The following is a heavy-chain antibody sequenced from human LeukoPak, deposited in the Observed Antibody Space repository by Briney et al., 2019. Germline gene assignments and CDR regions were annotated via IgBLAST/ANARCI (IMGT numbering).Heavy chain of an antibody. D-gene: IGHD3-22*01. CDR1: GYTFTSYG. CDR2: ISAYNGNT. V-gene: IGHV1-18*01. J-gene: IGHJ4*02. Sequence: ASVKVSCKASGYTFTSYGISWVGQAPGQGLEWMGWISAYNGNTNYAQKRQGRVTMTTDTSTSTAYMELRSLRSDDTAVYYCARNYYDSSGYYLPDFDYWGQGTLVTVSS. CDR3: ARNYYDSSGYYLPDFDY.